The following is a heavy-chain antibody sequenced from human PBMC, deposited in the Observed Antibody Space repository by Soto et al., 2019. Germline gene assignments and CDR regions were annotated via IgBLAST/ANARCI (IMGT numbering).Heavy chain of an antibody. Sequence: QVQLVQSGAEVKKPGASVKVSCKASGYTFTSYDINWVRQATGQGLEWMGWMNPNSGNTGYAQKFQGRVTMTRNTSISTAYMELSGLRSEDTAVYYCARILDSGATMIPDYWGQGTLVTVSS. D-gene: IGHD3-22*01. J-gene: IGHJ4*02. CDR3: ARILDSGATMIPDY. V-gene: IGHV1-8*01. CDR2: MNPNSGNT. CDR1: GYTFTSYD.